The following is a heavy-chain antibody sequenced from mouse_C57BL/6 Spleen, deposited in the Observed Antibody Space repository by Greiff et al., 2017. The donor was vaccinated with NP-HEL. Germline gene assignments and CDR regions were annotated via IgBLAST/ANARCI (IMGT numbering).Heavy chain of an antibody. V-gene: IGHV5-9-1*02. CDR3: TRDLLYDGYSLYAMDY. D-gene: IGHD2-3*01. Sequence: EVKLVESGAGLVKPGGSLKLSCAASGFTFSSYAMSWVRQTPEQRLEWVAYISRGGDYIYYADTVKGRFTISRDNARNTLYLQMSSLKSEDTAMYYCTRDLLYDGYSLYAMDYWGQGTSVTVSS. CDR1: GFTFSSYA. CDR2: ISRGGDYI. J-gene: IGHJ4*01.